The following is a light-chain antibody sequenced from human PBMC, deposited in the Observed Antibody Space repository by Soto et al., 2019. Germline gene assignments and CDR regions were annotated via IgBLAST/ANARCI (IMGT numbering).Light chain of an antibody. CDR1: QSVSTH. V-gene: IGKV3-15*01. Sequence: EVVMTQSPVNLSVSPGERATLSCRASQSVSTHLAWYQQKPGQAPKLLIYAASTRVTGISARFSGSGSGTEFSVTISSLQSEDCGIYYCLQYNDWPVYTFGQGANVEVK. CDR2: AAS. J-gene: IGKJ2*01. CDR3: LQYNDWPVYT.